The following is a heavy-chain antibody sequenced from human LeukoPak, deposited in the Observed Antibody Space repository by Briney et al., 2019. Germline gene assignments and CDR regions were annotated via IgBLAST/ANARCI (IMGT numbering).Heavy chain of an antibody. CDR3: AKAVDLATISVDI. J-gene: IGHJ3*02. CDR1: GFTFSNYN. Sequence: GGSLRLSCAASGFTFSNYNMNWVRQTPGKGLEWVSSISSSSSYIYYADSVKGRFTISRDNAKNSLYLQMNSLRAEDTAVYYCAKAVDLATISVDIWGQGTMVTVSS. V-gene: IGHV3-21*01. CDR2: ISSSSSYI. D-gene: IGHD5-24*01.